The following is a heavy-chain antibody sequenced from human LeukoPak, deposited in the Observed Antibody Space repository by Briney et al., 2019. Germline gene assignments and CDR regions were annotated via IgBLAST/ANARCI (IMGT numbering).Heavy chain of an antibody. Sequence: GGSLRLSCAASGFTFSDYYMSWIRQAPGKGLEWVSYISSSSSFIYYADSVKGRFTISRDNAKNSLYLQMNSLRAEDTAVYYCARSGYNWNDVIFFDYWGQGTLVTVSS. J-gene: IGHJ4*02. CDR1: GFTFSDYY. CDR3: ARSGYNWNDVIFFDY. CDR2: ISSSSSFI. D-gene: IGHD1-1*01. V-gene: IGHV3-11*06.